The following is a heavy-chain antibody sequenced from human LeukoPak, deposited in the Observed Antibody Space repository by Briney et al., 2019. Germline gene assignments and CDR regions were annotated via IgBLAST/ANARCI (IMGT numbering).Heavy chain of an antibody. D-gene: IGHD6-19*01. CDR3: ARHSGSSGWYTYYFDY. J-gene: IGHJ4*02. CDR2: IVHSGNT. V-gene: IGHV4-34*12. Sequence: PSETLSLTCAVYGGSFSGYYWSWIRQPPGKGLEWIGEIVHSGNTKYNPSLKSRVTISVDTSKNQFSLNLTSVTAADTAVYYCARHSGSSGWYTYYFDYWGQGTLVTVSS. CDR1: GGSFSGYY.